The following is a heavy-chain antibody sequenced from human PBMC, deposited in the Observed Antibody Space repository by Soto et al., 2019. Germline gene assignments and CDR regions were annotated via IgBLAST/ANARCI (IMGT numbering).Heavy chain of an antibody. J-gene: IGHJ6*02. V-gene: IGHV4-34*01. CDR3: ARGTHYDFWSGYEDYYYGMDV. CDR1: GGSFSCYY. D-gene: IGHD3-3*01. CDR2: INHSGST. Sequence: PSETLSLTCAVYGGSFSCYYWSWIRQPPGKGLEWIGEINHSGSTNYNPSLKSRVTISVDTSKNQFSLKLSSVTAADAAVYYCARGTHYDFWSGYEDYYYGMDVWGQGTTVTVSS.